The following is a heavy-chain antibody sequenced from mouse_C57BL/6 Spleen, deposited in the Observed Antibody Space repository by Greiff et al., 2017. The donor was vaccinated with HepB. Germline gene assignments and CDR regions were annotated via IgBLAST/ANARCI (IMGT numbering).Heavy chain of an antibody. J-gene: IGHJ1*03. CDR2: ISYDGSN. Sequence: EVKLLESGPGLVKPSQSLSLTCSVTGYSITSGYYWNWIRQFPGNKLEWMGYISYDGSNNYNPSLKNRISITRDTSKNQFFLKLNSVTTEDTATYYCARDSYYYGSSYGYFDVWGTGTTVTVSS. V-gene: IGHV3-6*01. CDR3: ARDSYYYGSSYGYFDV. CDR1: GYSITSGYY. D-gene: IGHD1-1*01.